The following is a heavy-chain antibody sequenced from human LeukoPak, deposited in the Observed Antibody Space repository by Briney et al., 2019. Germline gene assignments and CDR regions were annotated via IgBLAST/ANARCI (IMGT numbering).Heavy chain of an antibody. CDR2: IYSSGSI. Sequence: SETLSLTCTVSGGSISNYYWGWIRQPPGKGLEWIVYIYSSGSINYTPSLKSRVTMSVDTSKNQFSLKLSSVTAADTAVYYCARQAYYYDSSGYYYDYWGQGTLVTVSS. V-gene: IGHV4-4*09. CDR1: GGSISNYY. CDR3: ARQAYYYDSSGYYYDY. D-gene: IGHD3-22*01. J-gene: IGHJ4*02.